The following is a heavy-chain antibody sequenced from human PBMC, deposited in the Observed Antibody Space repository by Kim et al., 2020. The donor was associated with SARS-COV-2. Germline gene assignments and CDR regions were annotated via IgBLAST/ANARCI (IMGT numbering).Heavy chain of an antibody. J-gene: IGHJ4*02. D-gene: IGHD3-10*01. CDR3: AALDTVQVPGGI. Sequence: YVESVKGRFTRSRDNAKNSLYLQMSSLRTEETAIYYCAALDTVQVPGGIWGQGTLVTVSS. V-gene: IGHV3-7*01.